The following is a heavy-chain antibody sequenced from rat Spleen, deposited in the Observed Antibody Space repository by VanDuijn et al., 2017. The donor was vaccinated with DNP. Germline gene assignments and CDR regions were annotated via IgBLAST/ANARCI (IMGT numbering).Heavy chain of an antibody. J-gene: IGHJ4*01. CDR1: GFTFSYYW. Sequence: EVQLVETGGGLVQPGRSLQLSCVASGFTFSYYWMYWIRQAPGKGLEWVATISTSGGSTYYRDSVKGRFTISRDNAKSTLYLEMNSLRSEDTATYYCTRDLRYGYNYAMDVWGQGTSVTVSS. V-gene: IGHV5-31*01. CDR2: ISTSGGST. CDR3: TRDLRYGYNYAMDV. D-gene: IGHD1-9*01.